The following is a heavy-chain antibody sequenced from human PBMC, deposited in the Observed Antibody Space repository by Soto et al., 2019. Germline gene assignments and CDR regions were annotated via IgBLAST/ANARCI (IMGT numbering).Heavy chain of an antibody. V-gene: IGHV1-8*01. CDR3: ARGRSVWLLNDY. CDR2: MNPNSGNT. Sequence: ASVKVSCKASGYTFTSYDINWLRQATGQGLEWMGWMNPNSGNTGYAQKFQGRVTMTRNTSISTAYMELSSLRSEDTAVYYCARGRSVWLLNDYWGQGTLVTVSS. J-gene: IGHJ4*02. D-gene: IGHD3-9*01. CDR1: GYTFTSYD.